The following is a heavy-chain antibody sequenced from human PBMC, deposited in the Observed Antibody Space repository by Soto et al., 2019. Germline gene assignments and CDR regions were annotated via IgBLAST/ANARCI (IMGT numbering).Heavy chain of an antibody. V-gene: IGHV4-59*02. CDR2: MYHGGRT. D-gene: IGHD2-8*01. CDR1: GDSVTNYF. CDR3: ARDPGYCTNGVCHIFDF. Sequence: PSETLSLTCTVSGDSVTNYFWSWMRQPAGKGLEWIGHMYHGGRTNYSPYLMRRVSMSLDSSKTQFSLNLSSVTAADTAVYFCARDPGYCTNGVCHIFDFWGQGVLVTVSS. J-gene: IGHJ4*02.